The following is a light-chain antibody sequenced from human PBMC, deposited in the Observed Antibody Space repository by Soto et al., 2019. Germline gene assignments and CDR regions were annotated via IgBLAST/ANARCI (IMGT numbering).Light chain of an antibody. CDR1: SSDVGGYNY. CDR2: DVI. V-gene: IGLV2-11*01. CDR3: CSSAGSYTYV. J-gene: IGLJ1*01. Sequence: QSALTQPRSVSGSPGQSVTISCTGTSSDVGGYNYVSWYQQHPGKAPTLIIYDVIKRPSGVADRFSGSKSGNTASLTISGLQAEDEADYYWCSSAGSYTYVFGTGTKLTVL.